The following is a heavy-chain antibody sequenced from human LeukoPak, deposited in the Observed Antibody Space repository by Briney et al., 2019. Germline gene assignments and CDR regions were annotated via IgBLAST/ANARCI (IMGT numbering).Heavy chain of an antibody. CDR2: IYYSGST. J-gene: IGHJ4*02. D-gene: IGHD3-22*01. V-gene: IGHV4-59*01. CDR3: ARVRPDNYYDSSGYYYGFDY. CDR1: GCSISSYY. Sequence: SETLSLTCTVSGCSISSYYWSWIRQPPGKGLEWIGYIYYSGSTNYNPSLKSRVTISVDTSKNQFSLKLSSVTAADTAVYYCARVRPDNYYDSSGYYYGFDYWGQGTLVTVSS.